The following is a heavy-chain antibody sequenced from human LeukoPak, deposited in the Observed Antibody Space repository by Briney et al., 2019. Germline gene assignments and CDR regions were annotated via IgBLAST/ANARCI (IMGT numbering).Heavy chain of an antibody. CDR2: ISGSGGST. J-gene: IGHJ3*02. V-gene: IGHV3-23*01. Sequence: GGSLRLSCAASGFTFSSYAMSWVRQAPGKGLEWIAAISGSGGSTYYADSVKGRFTISRDNSKNTLYLQMNSLRAEDTAVYYCAKALNSGSYPNLAFDIWGQGTMVTVSS. D-gene: IGHD1-26*01. CDR1: GFTFSSYA. CDR3: AKALNSGSYPNLAFDI.